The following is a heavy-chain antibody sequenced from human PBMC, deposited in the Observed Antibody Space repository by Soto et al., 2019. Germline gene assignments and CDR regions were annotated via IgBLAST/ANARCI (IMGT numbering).Heavy chain of an antibody. V-gene: IGHV4-39*01. Sequence: SETLSLTCTVSGDSIISSDFYWGWVRQPPGKGLEWIGSIFYLGSSYYNPSLKSRVTISVDTSKNQFSLKLSSVTAADTAVYYCARRPRNYYYGMDVWGQGTTVTVSS. D-gene: IGHD6-6*01. CDR1: GDSIISSDFY. CDR3: ARRPRNYYYGMDV. CDR2: IFYLGSS. J-gene: IGHJ6*02.